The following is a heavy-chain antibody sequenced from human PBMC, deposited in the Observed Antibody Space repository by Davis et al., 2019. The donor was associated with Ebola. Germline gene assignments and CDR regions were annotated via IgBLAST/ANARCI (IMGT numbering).Heavy chain of an antibody. J-gene: IGHJ4*02. Sequence: GGSLRLSCKGSGYSFTSYWIGWVRQLPGKGLEWMGIIYPGDSDTRYSPSFQGQVTISADKSISTAYLQWSSLKASDTAMYYCARLSYDYNNSLRGAAVDYWGQGTLVTVSS. CDR2: IYPGDSDT. D-gene: IGHD4-11*01. CDR1: GYSFTSYW. V-gene: IGHV5-51*01. CDR3: ARLSYDYNNSLRGAAVDY.